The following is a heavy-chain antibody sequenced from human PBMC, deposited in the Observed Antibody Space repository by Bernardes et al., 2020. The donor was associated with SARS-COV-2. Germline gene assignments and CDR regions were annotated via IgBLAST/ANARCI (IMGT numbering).Heavy chain of an antibody. CDR3: ARGGQLWRY. CDR1: GGSFSDYD. CDR2: VDHTGRT. D-gene: IGHD3-16*01. J-gene: IGHJ4*02. Sequence: SETLSLTCAVFGGSFSDYDWSWIRQPPGKGLEWIGKVDHTGRTNYIPSLESRVSMSVDGSKKQFSLKLTSVTAADTAVYYCARGGQLWRYWGQGTLV. V-gene: IGHV4-34*01.